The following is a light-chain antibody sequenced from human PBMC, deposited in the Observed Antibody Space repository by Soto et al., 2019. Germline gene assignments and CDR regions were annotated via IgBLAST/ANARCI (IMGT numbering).Light chain of an antibody. CDR2: YDS. V-gene: IGLV3-21*04. CDR1: HIGGKS. Sequence: SYELTQPPSVSVAPGKTAAITCGGNHIGGKSVHWYQQKPGQAPVLVIFYDSDRPSGIPERFSASHSENTATLTISRVEAGDEADYYCQVWDGSTDRVVFGGGTKLTVL. CDR3: QVWDGSTDRVV. J-gene: IGLJ2*01.